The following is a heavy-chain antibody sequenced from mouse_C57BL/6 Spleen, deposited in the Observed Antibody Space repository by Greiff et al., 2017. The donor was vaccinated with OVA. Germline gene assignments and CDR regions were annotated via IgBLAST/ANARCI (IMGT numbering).Heavy chain of an antibody. CDR1: GFSLTSYG. J-gene: IGHJ2*01. D-gene: IGHD2-14*01. CDR3: AKNWDCDRGYYFDY. Sequence: VQLQQSGPGLVQPSQSLSITCTVSGFSLTSYGVHWVRQSPGKGLEWLGVIWRGGSTDYNAAFMSRLSITKDNSKSQVFFKMNSLQADDTAIYYWAKNWDCDRGYYFDYWGQGTTLTVSS. CDR2: IWRGGST. V-gene: IGHV2-5*01.